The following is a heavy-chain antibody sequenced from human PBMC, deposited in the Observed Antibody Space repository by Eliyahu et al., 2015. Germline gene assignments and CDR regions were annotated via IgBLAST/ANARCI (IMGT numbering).Heavy chain of an antibody. Sequence: EMQLVESGGGLVQPGGSLRLSCVASGFXFXXYSMIWVRQAPGKGLGWVSYISTSGRVIFHADSVEGRFTISRDSAKNSVYLQMNSLRVEDTAVYYCVRDRDFDSSAREALDIWGQGTMVTVSS. CDR1: GFXFXXYS. CDR3: VRDRDFDSSAREALDI. CDR2: ISTSGRVI. D-gene: IGHD3-22*01. J-gene: IGHJ3*02. V-gene: IGHV3-48*04.